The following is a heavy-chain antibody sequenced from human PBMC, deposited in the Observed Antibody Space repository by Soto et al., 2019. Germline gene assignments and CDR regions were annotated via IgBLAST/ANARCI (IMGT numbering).Heavy chain of an antibody. CDR1: GFTFSSYA. J-gene: IGHJ4*02. Sequence: GGSLRLSCAASGFTFSSYAMHWVRQAPGKGLEWVAVISYDGSNKYYADSVKGRFTISRDNSKNTLYLQMNSLRAEDTAVYYCARAAAGTYSSGWSNYFDYWGQGTLVTVSS. V-gene: IGHV3-30-3*01. CDR2: ISYDGSNK. CDR3: ARAAAGTYSSGWSNYFDY. D-gene: IGHD6-19*01.